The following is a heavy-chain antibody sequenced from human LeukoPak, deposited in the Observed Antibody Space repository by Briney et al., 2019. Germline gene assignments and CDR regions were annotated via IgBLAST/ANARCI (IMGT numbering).Heavy chain of an antibody. CDR2: ISSSSSTI. Sequence: PGGSLRLSCAASGCTFSSYSMNWVRQAPGKGLEWVSSISSSSSTIYYADSVKGRFTISRDNAKNSLYLQVNSLRAEDTAVYYCARDLFDDYSLDYWGQGTLVTVSS. D-gene: IGHD3-16*01. CDR1: GCTFSSYS. CDR3: ARDLFDDYSLDY. V-gene: IGHV3-21*01. J-gene: IGHJ4*02.